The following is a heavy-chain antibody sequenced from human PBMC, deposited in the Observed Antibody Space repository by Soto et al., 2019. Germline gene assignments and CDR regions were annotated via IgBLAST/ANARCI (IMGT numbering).Heavy chain of an antibody. V-gene: IGHV1-69*01. J-gene: IGHJ5*02. D-gene: IGHD3-3*01. CDR2: LIPIFGTA. CDR1: GGTFSSYA. CDR3: AREQDKVFGYNWFDP. Sequence: QVQLVQSGAEVKKPGSSVKVSCRASGGTFSSYAISWVRQAPGRGLEWMGGLIPIFGTANYAQKFQGRVTITADESTSTAYMELSSLRSEDTAVYYCAREQDKVFGYNWFDPWGQGTLVTVSS.